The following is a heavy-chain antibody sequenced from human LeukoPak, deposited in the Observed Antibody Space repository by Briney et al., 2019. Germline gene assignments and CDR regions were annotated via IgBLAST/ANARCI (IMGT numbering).Heavy chain of an antibody. CDR3: ARSTYYDILTGYSSYYFDY. CDR1: GGSISSSSYY. J-gene: IGHJ4*02. D-gene: IGHD3-9*01. CDR2: IYYSGGT. Sequence: PSETLSLTCTVSGGSISSSSYYWGWLRQPPGKGLAWIGGIYYSGGTYYNPSLKSRVTISVDTSKNQFSLKLSSVTAADTAVYYCARSTYYDILTGYSSYYFDYWGQGTLVTVSS. V-gene: IGHV4-39*01.